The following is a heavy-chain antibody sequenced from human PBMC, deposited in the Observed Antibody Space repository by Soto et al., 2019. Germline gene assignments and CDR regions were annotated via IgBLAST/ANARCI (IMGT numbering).Heavy chain of an antibody. CDR2: ILSDYNA. CDR1: GFRFRDYT. V-gene: IGHV3-23*05. D-gene: IGHD2-8*01. J-gene: IGHJ4*02. CDR3: TRRVNGYFDY. Sequence: GGSLRLSCAASGFRFRDYTMSWVRQAPGKVLESISVILSDYNAYYTDSVRGRFTISRDSSKNTLYLEMNSLRAEDTAVYYCTRRVNGYFDYWGQGAPVTVSS.